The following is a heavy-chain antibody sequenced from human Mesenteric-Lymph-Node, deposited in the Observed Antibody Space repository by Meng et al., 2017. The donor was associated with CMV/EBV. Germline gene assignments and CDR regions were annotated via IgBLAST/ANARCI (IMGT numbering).Heavy chain of an antibody. D-gene: IGHD2/OR15-2a*01. Sequence: GESLKISCVASGFTFSSFWMGWVRQAPGKGLEWVSYISSSGTTIYYADSVKGRFTISRDNANNSLYLQMNSLRAEDTAVYYCARDLRISATGTLSYSYYGMDVWGQGTTVTVSS. CDR3: ARDLRISATGTLSYSYYGMDV. J-gene: IGHJ6*02. V-gene: IGHV3-48*04. CDR2: ISSSGTTI. CDR1: GFTFSSFW.